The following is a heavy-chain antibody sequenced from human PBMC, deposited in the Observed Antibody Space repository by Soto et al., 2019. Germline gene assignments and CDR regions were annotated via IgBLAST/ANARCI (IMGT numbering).Heavy chain of an antibody. V-gene: IGHV1-69*01. CDR2: IIPIFGTA. Sequence: QVQLVQSGAEAKKPGSSVKVSCQASGGAFSTYAISWVRQAPGQGLEWMGGIIPIFGTANYAQKFQGRVTITADESTSTFYMELSSLRSEDTAVYYCARSLDSSGYYNYWGQGTLVTVSS. D-gene: IGHD3-22*01. J-gene: IGHJ4*02. CDR1: GGAFSTYA. CDR3: ARSLDSSGYYNY.